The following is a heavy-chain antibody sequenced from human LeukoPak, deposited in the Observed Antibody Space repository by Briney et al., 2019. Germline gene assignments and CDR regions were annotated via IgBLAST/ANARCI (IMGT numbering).Heavy chain of an antibody. CDR2: INPNSGGT. V-gene: IGHV1-2*02. J-gene: IGHJ5*02. D-gene: IGHD2-2*01. CDR1: GYTFTGYY. Sequence: ASVKVSCKASGYTFTGYYMHWVRQAPGQGLEWMGWINPNSGGTNYAQKFQGRVTMTRDTSISTAYMELSRLRSDDTAVYYCARDPLVYCSSTSCSGFRPNEGRGWFDPWGQGTLVTVSS. CDR3: ARDPLVYCSSTSCSGFRPNEGRGWFDP.